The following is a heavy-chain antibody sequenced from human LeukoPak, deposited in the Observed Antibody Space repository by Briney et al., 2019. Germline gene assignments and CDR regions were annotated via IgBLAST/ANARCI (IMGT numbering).Heavy chain of an antibody. Sequence: GGSLRLSRVTSGFTSSNYAMSWVRPAPGKGVEWVSGIFVTTGSTGSTYYADSVKGRVTISRDNSRNTVYLHLNSLSAEDTAVYYCAKDRTYYSDFSAYYFSPPLQHYWGQGTLVTVSS. CDR2: IFVTTGSTGST. CDR3: AKDRTYYSDFSAYYFSPPLQHY. J-gene: IGHJ4*02. CDR1: GFTSSNYA. V-gene: IGHV3-23*01. D-gene: IGHD3-22*01.